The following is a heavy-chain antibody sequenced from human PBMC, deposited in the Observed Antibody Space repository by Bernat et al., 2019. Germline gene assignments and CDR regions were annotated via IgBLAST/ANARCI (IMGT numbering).Heavy chain of an antibody. CDR1: GFTFSSYG. V-gene: IGHV3-73*01. J-gene: IGHJ6*02. D-gene: IGHD2-2*01. CDR3: TRWGPRGVVPAATKSYYYYGMDV. CDR2: IRSKANSYAT. Sequence: VQLVESGGGVVQPGRSLRLSCAASGFTFSSYGMHWVRQAPGKGLEWVGRIRSKANSYATAYAASVKGRFTISRDDSKNTAYLQMNSLKTEDTAVYYCTRWGPRGVVPAATKSYYYYGMDVWGQGTTVTVSS.